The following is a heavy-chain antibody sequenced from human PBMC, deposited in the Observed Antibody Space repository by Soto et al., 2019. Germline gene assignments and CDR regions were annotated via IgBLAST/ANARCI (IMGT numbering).Heavy chain of an antibody. CDR2: IYYSGST. J-gene: IGHJ6*02. D-gene: IGHD7-27*01. Sequence: LSLTCTVSGGSIISYYWSWIRQPPGKGLEWIGYIYYSGSTNYNPSLKSRVTISVDTSKNQFSLKLSSVTAADTAVYYCARGVNWGMGYGMDVWRQGTTVTVSS. CDR3: ARGVNWGMGYGMDV. V-gene: IGHV4-59*01. CDR1: GGSIISYY.